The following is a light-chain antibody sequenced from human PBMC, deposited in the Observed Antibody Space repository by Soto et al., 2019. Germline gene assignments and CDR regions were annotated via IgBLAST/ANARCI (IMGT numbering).Light chain of an antibody. J-gene: IGKJ4*01. Sequence: EIVMTQSPATLSVSPGEGATLSCRASQSVSNNLAWYQQKPGQAPRLLIYDASTRATGTPVRFSGSGSGTEFILTISSLQSEDFAVYYCQQCNSWPLTFGGGSKVEIK. CDR3: QQCNSWPLT. CDR1: QSVSNN. V-gene: IGKV3-15*01. CDR2: DAS.